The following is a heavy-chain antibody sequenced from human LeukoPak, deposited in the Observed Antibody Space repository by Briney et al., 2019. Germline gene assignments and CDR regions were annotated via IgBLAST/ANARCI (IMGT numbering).Heavy chain of an antibody. V-gene: IGHV3-48*01. J-gene: IGHJ6*02. CDR1: GFTXXRYS. Sequence: GSLRLSCXASGFTXXRYSMNWVSQAPGKGLEWVSYISSSTSTIYYADSVKGRFTISRDNAKNSLYLQMNSLRAEDTAVYYCARPHGSGSYYLYYYYGMDVWGQGTTVTVSS. CDR3: ARPHGSGSYYLYYYYGMDV. D-gene: IGHD3-10*01. CDR2: ISSSTSTI.